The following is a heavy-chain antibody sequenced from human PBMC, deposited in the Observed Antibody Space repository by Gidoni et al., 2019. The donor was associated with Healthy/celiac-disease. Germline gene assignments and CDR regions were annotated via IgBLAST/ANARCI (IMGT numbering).Heavy chain of an antibody. V-gene: IGHV3-33*01. CDR1: GFTFSSYG. CDR2: IWYDGSNK. CDR3: ARDHYGGNSFDY. Sequence: QVQLVESGGGVVQHGRSLRLSCAASGFTFSSYGMHWVRQAPGKGLEWVAVIWYDGSNKYYADSVKGRFTISRDNSKNTLYLQMNSLRAEDTAVYYCARDHYGGNSFDYWGQGTLVTVSS. J-gene: IGHJ4*02. D-gene: IGHD4-17*01.